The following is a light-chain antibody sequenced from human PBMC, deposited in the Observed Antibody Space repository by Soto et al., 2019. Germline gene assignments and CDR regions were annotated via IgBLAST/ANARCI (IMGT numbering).Light chain of an antibody. V-gene: IGKV1-39*01. CDR1: QSISSY. CDR2: AAS. CDR3: QQSYSTPYT. Sequence: IQMTQSPSCLSASVGDRVTITCLASQSISSYLNWYQQKPGKAPNLLIYAASSLQSGVPSRFSGSGSGTDFTLTISSLQPEDFATYYCQQSYSTPYTFGQGTKVDIK. J-gene: IGKJ2*01.